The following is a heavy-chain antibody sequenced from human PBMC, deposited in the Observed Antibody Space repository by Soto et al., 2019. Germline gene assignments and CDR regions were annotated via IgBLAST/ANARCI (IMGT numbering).Heavy chain of an antibody. CDR3: ARNFGAYCRGGSCYESDY. Sequence: QVQLVQSGAEVKKPGSSVKVSCKASGGTFSSYTISWVRQAPGQGLEWMGRIIPILGIANYAQKFQGRVTITADKSTSRAYMELSSLRSEDTAVYYCARNFGAYCRGGSCYESDYWGQGTLVTVSS. J-gene: IGHJ4*02. D-gene: IGHD2-15*01. CDR2: IIPILGIA. CDR1: GGTFSSYT. V-gene: IGHV1-69*02.